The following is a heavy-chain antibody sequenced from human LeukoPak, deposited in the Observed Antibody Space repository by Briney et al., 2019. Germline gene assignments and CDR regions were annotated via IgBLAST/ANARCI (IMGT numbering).Heavy chain of an antibody. D-gene: IGHD3-10*01. CDR1: GFTFGDYA. CDR2: IRSKAYGGTT. CDR3: TRGVRSGELSMGY. Sequence: GGSLRLSCTGSGFTFGDYAMSWVRQAPGKGLEWVGFIRSKAYGGTTEYAASVKGRFTISRDDSKSIAYLQMNSLKTEDTAVYYCTRGVRSGELSMGYWGQGTLVTVSS. J-gene: IGHJ4*02. V-gene: IGHV3-49*04.